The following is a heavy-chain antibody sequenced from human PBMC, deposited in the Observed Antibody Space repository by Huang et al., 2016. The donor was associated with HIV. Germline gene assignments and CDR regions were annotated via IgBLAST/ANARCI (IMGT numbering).Heavy chain of an antibody. CDR2: ISPRYGTR. J-gene: IGHJ3*01. CDR3: AKRGGAWGSPYAFDL. V-gene: IGHV1-69*13. Sequence: QVQLVQSGAEVRQPGSSVKVSCRASGGSFYNFGINWVRQAPGHGLEWMGGISPRYGTRNDAQRFQGRVTMTADETTGVGYMELSSLRSDDTAVYFCAKRGGAWGSPYAFDLWGPGTMVTVSS. CDR1: GGSFYNFG. D-gene: IGHD3-16*01.